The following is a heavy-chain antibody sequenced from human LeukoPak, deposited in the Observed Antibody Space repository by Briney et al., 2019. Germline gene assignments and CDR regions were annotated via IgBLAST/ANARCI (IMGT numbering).Heavy chain of an antibody. Sequence: ASVKLSCKASGYTFTSYGISWVRQAPGQGLEWMGWINPNSGDTNYAQKFQGRVTMTRDMSISTAYMELSRLRSDDTAVYYCARDLLVVPAAISAFDIWGQGTMVTVSS. CDR3: ARDLLVVPAAISAFDI. J-gene: IGHJ3*02. CDR2: INPNSGDT. V-gene: IGHV1-2*02. D-gene: IGHD2-2*01. CDR1: GYTFTSYG.